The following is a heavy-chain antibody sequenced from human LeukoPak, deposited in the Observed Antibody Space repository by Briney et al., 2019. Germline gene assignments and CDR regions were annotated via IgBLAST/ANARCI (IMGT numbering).Heavy chain of an antibody. Sequence: GRSLRLSCAASGFTFSSYAMHWVRQAPGKGLGWVAVISYDGSNKYYADSVKGRFTISRDNSKNTLYLQMNSLRAEDTAVYYCARGSGYSYGTLLFDYWGQGTLVTVSS. D-gene: IGHD5-18*01. CDR2: ISYDGSNK. J-gene: IGHJ4*02. CDR1: GFTFSSYA. V-gene: IGHV3-30-3*01. CDR3: ARGSGYSYGTLLFDY.